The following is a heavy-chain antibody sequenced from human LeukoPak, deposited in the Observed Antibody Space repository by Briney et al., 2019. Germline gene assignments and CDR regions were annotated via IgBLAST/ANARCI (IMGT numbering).Heavy chain of an antibody. CDR1: GGTFSSYA. V-gene: IGHV1-69*13. D-gene: IGHD3-22*01. CDR2: IIPIFGTA. J-gene: IGHJ4*02. Sequence: ASVKVSCKASGGTFSSYAISWVRQAPGQGLEWMGGIIPIFGTANYAQKFQGRVTITADESTSTAYMELSSLRSEDTAVYYCAKGPYYYDSSGYYYFDYWGQGTLVTVSS. CDR3: AKGPYYYDSSGYYYFDY.